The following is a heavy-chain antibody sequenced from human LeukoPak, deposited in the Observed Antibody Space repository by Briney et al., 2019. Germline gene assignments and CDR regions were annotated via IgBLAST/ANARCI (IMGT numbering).Heavy chain of an antibody. CDR3: ASGSGSYRTPYYYMDV. CDR2: IYGGGST. CDR1: GFTVSSNY. J-gene: IGHJ6*03. V-gene: IGHV3-53*01. D-gene: IGHD3-10*01. Sequence: GGSLRLSCAASGFTVSSNYMSWVRQAPGKGLEWVSVIYGGGSTYYADSVKGRFTISRDNSKSTLYLQMNSLRAEDTAVYYCASGSGSYRTPYYYMDVWGTGTTVTVSS.